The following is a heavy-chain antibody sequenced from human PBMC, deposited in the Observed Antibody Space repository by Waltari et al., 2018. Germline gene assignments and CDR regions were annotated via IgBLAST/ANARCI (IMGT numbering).Heavy chain of an antibody. CDR2: IIPIYGTP. V-gene: IGHV1-69*12. D-gene: IGHD1-26*01. CDR3: AKRIVGGPFDV. J-gene: IGHJ3*01. CDR1: GGSFGPYA. Sequence: QVHLVQSGAEVRKPGSWVRVSFEASGGSFGPYAITWVRQAPGQGLEWMAGIIPIYGTPNYAQKFQGRVTIAADESTRTAYMELSSLRSDDTAVYYCAKRIVGGPFDVWGQGTVVTVSS.